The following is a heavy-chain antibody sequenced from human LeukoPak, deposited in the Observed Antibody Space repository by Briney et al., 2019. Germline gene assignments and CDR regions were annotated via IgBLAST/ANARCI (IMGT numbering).Heavy chain of an antibody. V-gene: IGHV3-64D*06. CDR3: VKDRYCSSTSCYRWFDP. Sequence: GGSLRLSCSASGFTFSSYAMHWVRQAPGKGLEYVSAISSNGGSTYYADSVKGRFTISRDNSKNTLYLQMSSLRAEDTAVYYCVKDRYCSSTSCYRWFDPWGRGTLVTVSS. D-gene: IGHD2-2*01. CDR2: ISSNGGST. J-gene: IGHJ5*02. CDR1: GFTFSSYA.